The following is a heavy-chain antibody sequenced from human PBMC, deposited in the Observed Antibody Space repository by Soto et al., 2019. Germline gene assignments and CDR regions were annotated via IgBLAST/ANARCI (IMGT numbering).Heavy chain of an antibody. D-gene: IGHD3-10*01. Sequence: PSETLSLTCAVYGGSFSDYYWSWIRQPPGKGLEWIGEINHSGNTNYSPSLKSRVTISVDTSKNQFSLKVSSVTAADTAVYYGARSGNLFDYWGQG. CDR3: ARSGNLFDY. CDR1: GGSFSDYY. CDR2: INHSGNT. V-gene: IGHV4-34*01. J-gene: IGHJ4*02.